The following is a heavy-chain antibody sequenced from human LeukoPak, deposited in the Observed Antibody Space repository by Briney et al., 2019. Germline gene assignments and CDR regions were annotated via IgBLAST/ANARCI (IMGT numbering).Heavy chain of an antibody. V-gene: IGHV3-23*01. CDR2: ISNNGGYT. Sequence: PGGSLRLSCAASGFTFSSSAMSWVRQAPGKGLEWVSAISNNGGYTYYADSVQGRFTISRDNSKSTLCLQMNSLRAEDTAVYYCAKVPAKYCSSTSCYTNYFDYWGQGTLVTVSS. CDR3: AKVPAKYCSSTSCYTNYFDY. J-gene: IGHJ4*02. CDR1: GFTFSSSA. D-gene: IGHD2-2*02.